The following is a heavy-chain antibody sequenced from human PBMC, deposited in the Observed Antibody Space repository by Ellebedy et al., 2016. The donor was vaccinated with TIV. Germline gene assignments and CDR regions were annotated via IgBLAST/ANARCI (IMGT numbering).Heavy chain of an antibody. D-gene: IGHD1-14*01. J-gene: IGHJ4*02. CDR3: ARVSEPWDYFDY. CDR1: GYSISSGYY. Sequence: SETLSLXXTVSGYSISSGYYWGWIRQPPGKGLEWIGSIYHSGSTYYNPSLKSRVTISVDTSKNQFSLKLSSVTAADTAVYYCARVSEPWDYFDYWGQGTLVTVSS. CDR2: IYHSGST. V-gene: IGHV4-38-2*02.